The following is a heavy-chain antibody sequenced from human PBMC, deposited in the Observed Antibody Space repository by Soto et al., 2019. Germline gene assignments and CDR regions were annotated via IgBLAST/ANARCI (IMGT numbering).Heavy chain of an antibody. CDR3: ARDAVVVAATVEHYYMYL. CDR1: GFTLSSYR. J-gene: IGHJ6*03. D-gene: IGHD2-15*01. CDR2: ICYDGSNK. V-gene: IGHV3-33*01. Sequence: GGSVSLCCAASGFTLSSYRIHWVRQDPGKGIERVAVICYDGSNKYYADSVKGRFTISRDNSKNTLYLQMNSLRAEDTAVYYCARDAVVVAATVEHYYMYLCAKGTTVTVSS.